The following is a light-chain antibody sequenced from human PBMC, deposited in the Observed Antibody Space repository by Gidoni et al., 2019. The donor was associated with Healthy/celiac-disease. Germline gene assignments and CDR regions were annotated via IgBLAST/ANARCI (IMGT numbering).Light chain of an antibody. Sequence: EIVFPPSPATLSLSPGERATLSCRASQSVSSSYLAWYQQKPGQAPRLLMYGAASRATGIPDRCSGSGSGTDFTLTISRLEPEDVAVYYWQQYGSSTLYTFGQXTKLEIK. CDR3: QQYGSSTLYT. CDR2: GAA. J-gene: IGKJ2*01. V-gene: IGKV3-20*01. CDR1: QSVSSSY.